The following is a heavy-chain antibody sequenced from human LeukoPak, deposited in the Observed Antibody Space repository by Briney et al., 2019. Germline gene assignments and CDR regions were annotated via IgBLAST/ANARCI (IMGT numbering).Heavy chain of an antibody. Sequence: ASVKVSCKASGYSFTGYGIGWVRQAPGQGPEWMGWISAYNGNTKYAQKFQGRVTMTTDTSTSTAYMELRGLGSDDTAVYYCARGIGSYGDSGLPFAYWGQGTLVTVSS. V-gene: IGHV1-18*01. CDR2: ISAYNGNT. CDR3: ARGIGSYGDSGLPFAY. J-gene: IGHJ4*02. D-gene: IGHD4-17*01. CDR1: GYSFTGYG.